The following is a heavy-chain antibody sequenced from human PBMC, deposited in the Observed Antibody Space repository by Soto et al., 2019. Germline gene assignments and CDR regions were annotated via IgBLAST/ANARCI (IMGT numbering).Heavy chain of an antibody. CDR1: GFTFSSYA. D-gene: IGHD2-15*01. CDR2: ISGSGGST. V-gene: IGHV3-23*01. J-gene: IGHJ4*02. CDR3: AKDLSPNCSGGSCYSGPQDFDY. Sequence: AGGSLRLSCAASGFTFSSYAMSWVRQAPGKGLEWVSAISGSGGSTYYAGSVKGRFTISRDNSKNTLYLQMNSLRAEDTAVYYCAKDLSPNCSGGSCYSGPQDFDYWGQGTLVTVYS.